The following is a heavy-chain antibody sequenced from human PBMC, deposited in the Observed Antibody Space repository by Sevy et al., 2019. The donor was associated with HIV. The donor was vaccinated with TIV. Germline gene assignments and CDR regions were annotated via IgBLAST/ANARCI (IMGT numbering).Heavy chain of an antibody. CDR2: IYYSRST. CDR3: ARHRNSLHMAAAGNWFDP. CDR1: GGSISSGTYY. J-gene: IGHJ5*02. Sequence: SETLSLTCTVSGGSISSGTYYWGWIRRPPGKGLEWIGTIYYSRSTYYYSSLKSRVTISVDTSKNQFSLKLSSVTAADTAVYYCARHRNSLHMAAAGNWFDPWGQGTLVTVSS. D-gene: IGHD6-13*01. V-gene: IGHV4-39*01.